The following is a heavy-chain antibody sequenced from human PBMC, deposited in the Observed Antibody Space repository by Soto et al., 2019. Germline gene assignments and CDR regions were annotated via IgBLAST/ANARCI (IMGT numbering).Heavy chain of an antibody. CDR1: GFTFSSYE. Sequence: EVQLVESGGGLVQPGGSLRLSCAASGFTFSSYEMNWVRQAPGKGLEWVVYISSSGSTIYYADSVKGRFTISRDNAKHSLYLQMNSLRAEDTAVYYCAREDYDSSGYYFAGRNWFDPWGQGTLVTVSS. J-gene: IGHJ5*02. CDR3: AREDYDSSGYYFAGRNWFDP. D-gene: IGHD3-22*01. V-gene: IGHV3-48*03. CDR2: ISSSGSTI.